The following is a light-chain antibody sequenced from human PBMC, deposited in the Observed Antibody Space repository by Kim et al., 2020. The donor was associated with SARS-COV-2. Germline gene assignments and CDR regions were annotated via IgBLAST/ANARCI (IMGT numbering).Light chain of an antibody. V-gene: IGKV3-15*01. CDR2: GAS. CDR3: QQYNNWPYT. Sequence: SVPPGERAPLSGRARQSVSSNLAWYQQKPGQAPRLLIYGASTRATGIPARFSGSGSGTEFTLTISSLQSEDFAVYYCQQYNNWPYTFGQGTKLEIK. CDR1: QSVSSN. J-gene: IGKJ2*01.